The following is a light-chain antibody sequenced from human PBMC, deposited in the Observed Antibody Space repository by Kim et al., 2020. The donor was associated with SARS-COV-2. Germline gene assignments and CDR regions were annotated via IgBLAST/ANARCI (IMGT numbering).Light chain of an antibody. J-gene: IGKJ1*01. Sequence: SPGESATLSCRASQTVYSNFLAWYQQKPGQAPRLLIYAASTRATGIPDRFSGSGSGTDFTLTINRLEPEDFALYSCHQYGSAPWTIGQGTKVDIK. CDR2: AAS. CDR3: HQYGSAPWT. V-gene: IGKV3-20*01. CDR1: QTVYSNF.